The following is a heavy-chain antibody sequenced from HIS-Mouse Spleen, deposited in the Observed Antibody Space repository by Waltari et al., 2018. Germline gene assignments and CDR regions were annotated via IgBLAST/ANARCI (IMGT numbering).Heavy chain of an antibody. CDR1: VGSISSYY. Sequence: QVQLQESGPGLVKPSETLSLTCTVSVGSISSYYWSCIRQPAGQGLEWIGRIYTSGSTNYNPSLKSRVTMSVDTSKNQFSLKLSSVTAADTAVYYCARDFHDFWSGYYGGDKKHDAFDIWGQGTMVTVSS. CDR3: ARDFHDFWSGYYGGDKKHDAFDI. CDR2: IYTSGST. J-gene: IGHJ3*02. V-gene: IGHV4-4*07. D-gene: IGHD3-3*01.